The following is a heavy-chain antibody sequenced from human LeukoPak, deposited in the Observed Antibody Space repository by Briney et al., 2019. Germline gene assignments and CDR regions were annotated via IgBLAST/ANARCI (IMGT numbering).Heavy chain of an antibody. V-gene: IGHV3-23*01. CDR1: GFTFSSYA. D-gene: IGHD6-19*01. J-gene: IGHJ4*02. CDR2: ISGSGGST. Sequence: PGGSLRLSCAASGFTFSSYAKSWVRQAPGKGLEWVSAISGSGGSTYYADSVKGRFTISRDNSKNTLYLQMNSLRAEDTAVYYCARGLTPEYRTEKVAGTFDYWGQGTLVTVSS. CDR3: ARGLTPEYRTEKVAGTFDY.